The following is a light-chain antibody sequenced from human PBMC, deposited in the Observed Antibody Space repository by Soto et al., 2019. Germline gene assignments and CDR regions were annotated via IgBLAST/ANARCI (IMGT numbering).Light chain of an antibody. CDR2: AAS. CDR3: QQYNSYSRT. Sequence: DIQMTQSPSSLSASVGDRVTITCRASQTISGYLNWYQQKPGKAPELLIYAASYLGNGVPSRFSGSGSGTYFTLTISSLQPEDFATYYCQQYNSYSRTFGQGTKVDIK. V-gene: IGKV1-39*01. J-gene: IGKJ1*01. CDR1: QTISGY.